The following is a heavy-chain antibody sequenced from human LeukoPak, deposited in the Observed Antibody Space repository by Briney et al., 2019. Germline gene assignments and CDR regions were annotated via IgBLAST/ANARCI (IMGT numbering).Heavy chain of an antibody. J-gene: IGHJ4*02. D-gene: IGHD1-14*01. CDR2: IYSSGST. CDR1: GCSISSVGYY. CDR3: ARRQWPTGGIDY. V-gene: IGHV4-31*03. Sequence: PSETLSLTCTVSGCSISSVGYYWSWFRQHPGKGLEWIGYIYSSGSTDYNPSLKSRVSISLDTSKNHFSLKLSSVTAADTAVYYCARRQWPTGGIDYWGQGTLVTVSS.